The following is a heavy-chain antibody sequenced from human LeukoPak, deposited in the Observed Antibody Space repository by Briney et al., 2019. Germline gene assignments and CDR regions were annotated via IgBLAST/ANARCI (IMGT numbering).Heavy chain of an antibody. CDR2: ISSSSSYI. CDR3: AREIAAAALLVDYYYYMDV. J-gene: IGHJ6*03. Sequence: GGSLRLSCVASGFTFSSYEMTWVRQAPGKGLEWVSYISSSSSYIYYADSVKGRFTISRDNAKNSLYLQMNSPRAEDTAVYYCAREIAAAALLVDYYYYMDVWGKGTTVTVSS. D-gene: IGHD6-13*01. CDR1: GFTFSSYE. V-gene: IGHV3-21*05.